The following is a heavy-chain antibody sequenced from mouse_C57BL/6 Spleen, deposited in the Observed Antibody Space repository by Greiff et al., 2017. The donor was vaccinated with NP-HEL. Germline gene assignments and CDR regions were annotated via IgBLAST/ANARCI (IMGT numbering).Heavy chain of an antibody. CDR1: GYAFTNYL. V-gene: IGHV1-54*01. CDR3: ARNLNNDGRRYYYAKED. Sequence: QVQLQQSGAELVRPGTSVKVSCKASGYAFTNYLIEWVKQRPGQGLEWIGVINPGSGGTNYNEQFKGKATLTADKSSSTAYMQLSSLTSEDSSVFFCARNLNNDGRRYYYAKEDGGQGTTVT. CDR2: INPGSGGT. D-gene: IGHD1-1*01. J-gene: IGHJ4*01.